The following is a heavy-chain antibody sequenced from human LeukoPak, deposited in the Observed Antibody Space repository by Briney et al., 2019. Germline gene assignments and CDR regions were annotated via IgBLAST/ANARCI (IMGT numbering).Heavy chain of an antibody. D-gene: IGHD3-10*01. J-gene: IGHJ4*02. CDR3: AKDLSNYYDSGSLDY. Sequence: GGSLRLSCAASGFTFSSYAMSWVRQAPGKGLERVSAISGSGGSTYYADSVKGRFTISRDNSKNTLYLQMNSLRAEDTAVYYCAKDLSNYYDSGSLDYWGQGTLVTVSS. CDR1: GFTFSSYA. V-gene: IGHV3-23*01. CDR2: ISGSGGST.